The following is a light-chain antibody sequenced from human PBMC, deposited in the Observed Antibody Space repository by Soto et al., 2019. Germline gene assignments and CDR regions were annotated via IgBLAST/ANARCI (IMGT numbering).Light chain of an antibody. CDR2: GAF. CDR3: QQYGNSIPIT. Sequence: EIVLTQSPGILSLSPGQRVTLSCRASQSVSNDFLAWYQQKPGQAPRLLIYGAFSRATGIPDRFSGSGSGTDFTLTISRLEPEDFAVYYCQQYGNSIPITFGQGTRLEIK. J-gene: IGKJ5*01. CDR1: QSVSNDF. V-gene: IGKV3-20*01.